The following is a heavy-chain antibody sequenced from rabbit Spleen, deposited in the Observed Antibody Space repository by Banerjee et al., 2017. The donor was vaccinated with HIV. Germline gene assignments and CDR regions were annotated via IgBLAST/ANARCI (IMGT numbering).Heavy chain of an antibody. V-gene: IGHV1S47*01. Sequence: QEQLVEYGGDLVQPGASLTVTCTASGFDFSVYGVSWVRQAPGKGLEWIGYIDLVFGSTYYASWVNGRFTISSHNAQNTLYLQLNSLTAADTATYFCARDLVAVIGWNFNLWGPGTLVTVS. J-gene: IGHJ4*01. CDR3: ARDLVAVIGWNFNL. CDR1: GFDFSVYG. CDR2: IDLVFGST. D-gene: IGHD5-1*01.